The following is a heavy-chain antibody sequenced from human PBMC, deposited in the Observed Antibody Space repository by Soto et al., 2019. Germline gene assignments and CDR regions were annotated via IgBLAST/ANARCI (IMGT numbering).Heavy chain of an antibody. D-gene: IGHD1-1*01. CDR2: IIPIFPTP. J-gene: IGHJ6*02. CDR1: GGTFGNSA. CDR3: ARANDRVLFGGNSYSAMDV. V-gene: IGHV1-69*12. Sequence: QVQLVQSGAEVKKPGSSVTVSCKASGGTFGNSAISWVRQAPGQGLEWMGGIIPIFPTPDYAQKFQGRVTITADESTSTACMELTSLGSEDTAVCCCARANDRVLFGGNSYSAMDVWGQGTTVTVSS.